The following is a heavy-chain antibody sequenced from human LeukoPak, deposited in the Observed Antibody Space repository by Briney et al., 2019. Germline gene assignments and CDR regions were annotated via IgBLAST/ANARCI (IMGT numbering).Heavy chain of an antibody. CDR3: AKVRDTRDWYKDAFDI. D-gene: IGHD6-19*01. CDR2: FSGSFSST. Sequence: HGGSLRLSCAASGFTFSTYAMTWVRQAPGKGLEWVSSFSGSFSSTYYADSVKGRFTVSRDNSKNTLYLQMSSLRAEDTAMYYCAKVRDTRDWYKDAFDIWGQGTRVTVSS. CDR1: GFTFSTYA. J-gene: IGHJ3*02. V-gene: IGHV3-23*01.